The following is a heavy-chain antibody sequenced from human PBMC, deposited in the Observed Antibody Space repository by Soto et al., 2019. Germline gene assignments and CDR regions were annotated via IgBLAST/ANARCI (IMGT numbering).Heavy chain of an antibody. V-gene: IGHV1-3*01. J-gene: IGHJ4*02. CDR3: ARVGWDPQGYGGWHS. CDR1: GYTFTTYA. D-gene: IGHD4-17*01. CDR2: INPGYGNT. Sequence: VQLVQSGAGVKKPGASVKLSCRGSGYTFTTYAMHWVRQAPGQSLEWMGWINPGYGNTKYSQKFQDRVTITRDVTATTVYMELTSLTSKDTAAYFCARVGWDPQGYGGWHSWGQGALVTVSS.